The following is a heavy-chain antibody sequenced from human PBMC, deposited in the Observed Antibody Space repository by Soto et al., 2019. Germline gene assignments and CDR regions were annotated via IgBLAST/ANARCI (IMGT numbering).Heavy chain of an antibody. CDR2: IYSGGST. CDR3: AREYYYGHYGMDV. Sequence: EVQLVESGGGLVQPGGSLRLSCAASGFTVSSNYMSWVRQAPGKGLEWVSVIYSGGSTYYADSVKGRFTISRDNSKNTLYLQMNSLRAEDTAVYYCAREYYYGHYGMDVWGQGTTVTVSS. CDR1: GFTVSSNY. J-gene: IGHJ6*02. V-gene: IGHV3-66*01. D-gene: IGHD3-10*01.